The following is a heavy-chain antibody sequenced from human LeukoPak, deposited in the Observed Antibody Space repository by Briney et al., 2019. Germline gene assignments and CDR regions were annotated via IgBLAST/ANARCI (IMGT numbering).Heavy chain of an antibody. D-gene: IGHD5-12*01. J-gene: IGHJ4*02. CDR3: ARGSAGYSGYDYAFFY. CDR1: GGSFGGYY. Sequence: PSETLSLTCAVYGGSFGGYYWSWIRQPPGKGLEWIGEINHSGSTNYNPSLKSRVTISVDTSKNQFSLKLSSVTAADTAVYYCARGSAGYSGYDYAFFYWGQGTLVTVSS. CDR2: INHSGST. V-gene: IGHV4-34*01.